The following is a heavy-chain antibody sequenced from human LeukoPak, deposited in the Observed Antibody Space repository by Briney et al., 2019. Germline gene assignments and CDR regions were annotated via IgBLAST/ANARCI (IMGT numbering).Heavy chain of an antibody. CDR1: GGSISSYY. D-gene: IGHD4-17*01. Sequence: SETLSLTCTVSGGSISSYYWSWIRQPPGKGLEWIGYIYYSGSTNYNPSLKSRVTISVDTSKNQFSLKLSSVTAADTAVYYCARDPYGSERGDYWGQGTLVTVSS. CDR2: IYYSGST. V-gene: IGHV4-59*01. CDR3: ARDPYGSERGDY. J-gene: IGHJ4*02.